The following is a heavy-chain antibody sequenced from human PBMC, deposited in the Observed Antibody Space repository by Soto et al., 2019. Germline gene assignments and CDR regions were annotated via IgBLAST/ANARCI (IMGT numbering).Heavy chain of an antibody. CDR3: AKEVTSGSYSHYYYGLDV. Sequence: QSGGSLRLSCAASGFTLSSYAMSWVRQAPGKGLEWVSAISGSGNRTFHADSVKGRFTISRDNSKNALYLQMNSLRVEDTAVYYCAKEVTSGSYSHYYYGLDVWGQGTTVTVSS. D-gene: IGHD1-26*01. CDR2: ISGSGNRT. V-gene: IGHV3-23*01. J-gene: IGHJ6*02. CDR1: GFTLSSYA.